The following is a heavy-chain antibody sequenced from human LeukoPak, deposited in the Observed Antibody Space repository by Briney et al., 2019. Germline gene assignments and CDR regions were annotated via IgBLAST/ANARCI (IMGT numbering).Heavy chain of an antibody. CDR3: ARINPYSGYDYLDH. V-gene: IGHV4-39*01. D-gene: IGHD5-12*01. CDR2: VYYSGTT. Sequence: SQTLSLTCIVSGGSISSSSYYWGWIRQPPGKGLEWIGSVYYSGTTYYKPSLKSRVTISVDTSKNQYSLKLSSVTAADTAVYYCARINPYSGYDYLDHWGQGTLVTVPS. CDR1: GGSISSSSYY. J-gene: IGHJ4*02.